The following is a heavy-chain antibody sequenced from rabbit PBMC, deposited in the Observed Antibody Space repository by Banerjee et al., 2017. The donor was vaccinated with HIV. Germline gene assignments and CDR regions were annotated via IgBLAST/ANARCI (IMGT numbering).Heavy chain of an antibody. V-gene: IGHV1S45*01. CDR1: GFSFSNKYV. CDR3: ARDGYAGHGYPNL. D-gene: IGHD4-2*01. Sequence: QEQLEESGGGLVQPEGSLTLTCTASGFSFSNKYVMCWVRQAPGKGLEWIACIDAGSSGSTQYANWAKGRFTISKASWTTVTLQMTSLTAADTATYFCARDGYAGHGYPNLWGPGTLVTVS. J-gene: IGHJ4*01. CDR2: IDAGSSGST.